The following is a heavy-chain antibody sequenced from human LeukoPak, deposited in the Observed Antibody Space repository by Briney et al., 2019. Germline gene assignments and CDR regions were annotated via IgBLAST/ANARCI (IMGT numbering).Heavy chain of an antibody. CDR1: GFTFDDYT. V-gene: IGHV3-43*01. CDR3: AKDMMGGYSYGVRRAFDI. D-gene: IGHD5-18*01. J-gene: IGHJ3*02. Sequence: GGSLRLSCAAPGFTFDDYTMHWVRQAPGKGLEWVSLISWDGGSTYYADSVKGRFTISRDNSKNSLYLQMNSLRTEDTALYYCAKDMMGGYSYGVRRAFDIWGQGTMVTVSS. CDR2: ISWDGGST.